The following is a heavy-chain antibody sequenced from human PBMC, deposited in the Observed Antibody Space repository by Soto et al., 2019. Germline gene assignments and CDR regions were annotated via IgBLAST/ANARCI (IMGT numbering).Heavy chain of an antibody. CDR3: ARDRHYYGSGSQPLYYYGMDV. Sequence: ASVKGSCKASGYTFSNYAIHWVRQAPGQRLEWMGWINAGNGNTKSSQKFQGRVTITADKSTSTAYMELSSLRSEDTAVYYCARDRHYYGSGSQPLYYYGMDVWGQGTTVTVSS. V-gene: IGHV1-3*01. J-gene: IGHJ6*02. CDR1: GYTFSNYA. D-gene: IGHD3-10*01. CDR2: INAGNGNT.